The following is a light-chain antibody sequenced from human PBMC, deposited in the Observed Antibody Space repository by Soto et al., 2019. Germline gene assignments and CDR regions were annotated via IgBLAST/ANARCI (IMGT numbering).Light chain of an antibody. J-gene: IGKJ5*01. CDR3: QQSYSTPIT. CDR1: QSISSS. V-gene: IGKV1-39*01. Sequence: DIQMTQSPSSLSASVGDRVTITCRASQSISSSLNWYQQKPGKAPKLLIYAASSLESGVPSRFSGSGSGTDFTLTISSLQPEDFATYSCQQSYSTPITFGQGTLLEIK. CDR2: AAS.